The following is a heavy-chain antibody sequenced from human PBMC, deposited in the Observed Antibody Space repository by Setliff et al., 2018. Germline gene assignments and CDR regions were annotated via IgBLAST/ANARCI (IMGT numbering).Heavy chain of an antibody. J-gene: IGHJ6*03. CDR2: INPGNGNT. Sequence: ASVKVSCKASGGTFSKYGISWLRQAPGQGLEWMGGINPGNGNTKYSQKFQGRVTITRDTSASTAYMELSSLRSEDTAVYYCARDKGYDSSGYYFYYYYYMDVWGKGTTVTVSS. D-gene: IGHD3-22*01. CDR3: ARDKGYDSSGYYFYYYYYMDV. CDR1: GGTFSKYG. V-gene: IGHV1-3*01.